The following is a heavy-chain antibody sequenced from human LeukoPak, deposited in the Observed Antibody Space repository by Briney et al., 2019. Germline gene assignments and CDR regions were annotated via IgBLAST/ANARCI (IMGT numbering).Heavy chain of an antibody. D-gene: IGHD3-16*01. Sequence: SQTLSLTCTVSGGSISSGSYYWSWIRQPPGKGLEWIGRIYTSGSTNYNPSLKSRVTISVDTSKNQFSLKLSSVTAADTAVYYCARGDYDYVWGSFLSLDVWGQGTTVTVSS. CDR1: GGSISSGSYY. J-gene: IGHJ6*02. V-gene: IGHV4-61*02. CDR3: ARGDYDYVWGSFLSLDV. CDR2: IYTSGST.